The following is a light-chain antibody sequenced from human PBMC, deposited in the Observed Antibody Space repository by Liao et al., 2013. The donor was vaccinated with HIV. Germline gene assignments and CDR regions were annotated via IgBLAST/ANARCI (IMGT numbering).Light chain of an antibody. CDR3: QSWDSITAV. J-gene: IGLJ3*02. Sequence: SYELTQPPSVSVSPGQTATITCSGDKLGNKYVCWYQQKAGQSPILVIYQDNKRHSGIPERFSGSNSWNTATLTISGTQAMDEAVYYCQSWDSITAVFGGGTRLTVL. V-gene: IGLV3-1*01. CDR1: KLGNKY. CDR2: QDN.